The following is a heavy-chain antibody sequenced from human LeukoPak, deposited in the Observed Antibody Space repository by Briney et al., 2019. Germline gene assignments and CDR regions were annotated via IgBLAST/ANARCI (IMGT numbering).Heavy chain of an antibody. J-gene: IGHJ4*02. CDR3: ARARVTMVRGVIITTRFDY. V-gene: IGHV3-7*01. CDR2: IKQDGSEK. CDR1: GFTFSSYW. Sequence: GGSLRLSCAASGFTFSSYWMSWVRQAPGKGLEWVANIKQDGSEKYYVDSVKGRFTISRDNAKNSLYLQMNSLRVEDTAVYYCARARVTMVRGVIITTRFDYWGQGTLVTVSS. D-gene: IGHD3-10*01.